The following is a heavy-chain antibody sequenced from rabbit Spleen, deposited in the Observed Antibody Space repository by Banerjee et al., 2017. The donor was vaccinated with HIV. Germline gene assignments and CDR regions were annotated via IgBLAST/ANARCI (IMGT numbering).Heavy chain of an antibody. CDR3: AREVEIYTGYVGYGVPNYGMDL. D-gene: IGHD7-1*01. Sequence: QSLEESGGDLVKPGASLTLTCTASGFSLNNKYYICWVCQAPWKGFEWIACIYAGSSGSTYYASWAKGRFTISKTSSTTVTLQMTSLTAADTATYFCAREVEIYTGYVGYGVPNYGMDLWGQGTLVTVS. J-gene: IGHJ6*01. CDR2: IYAGSSGST. V-gene: IGHV1S40*01. CDR1: GFSLNNKYY.